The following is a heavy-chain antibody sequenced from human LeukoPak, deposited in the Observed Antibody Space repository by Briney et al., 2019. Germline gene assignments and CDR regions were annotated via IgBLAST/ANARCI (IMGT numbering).Heavy chain of an antibody. CDR3: ARSLPASPFDY. D-gene: IGHD2-2*01. CDR2: IYSGGDT. Sequence: GGSLRLSCTASGFTVSRNYMSWVRQAPGKGLEWVSVIYSGGDTYYADSVKGRFTISRDISENTLYLQMDNLRAEDTAFYYCARSLPASPFDYWGQGTLVTVSS. CDR1: GFTVSRNY. J-gene: IGHJ4*02. V-gene: IGHV3-53*01.